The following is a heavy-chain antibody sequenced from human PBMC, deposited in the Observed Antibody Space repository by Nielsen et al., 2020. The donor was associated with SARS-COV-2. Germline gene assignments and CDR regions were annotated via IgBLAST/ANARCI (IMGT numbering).Heavy chain of an antibody. J-gene: IGHJ3*02. CDR1: GGSISSSSYY. CDR3: AMSPITMVRGVEGAFDI. V-gene: IGHV4-39*07. Sequence: SETLSLTCTVSGGSISSSSYYWGWIRQPPGKGLEWIGSIYYSGSTNYNPSLKSRVTISVDTSKNQFSLKLSSVTAADTAVYYCAMSPITMVRGVEGAFDIWGQGTMVTVSS. CDR2: IYYSGST. D-gene: IGHD3-10*01.